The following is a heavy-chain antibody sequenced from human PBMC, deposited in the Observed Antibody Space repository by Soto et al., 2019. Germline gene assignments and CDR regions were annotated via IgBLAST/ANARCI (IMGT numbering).Heavy chain of an antibody. CDR3: AGLGTTVTTYWYFDL. D-gene: IGHD4-17*01. CDR1: GGTFSSYA. Sequence: QVQLVQSGAEVKKPGSSVKVSCKASGGTFSSYAISWVRQAPGQGREWMGGIIPILGTANYAQKFQGRVTITADESTSTAYMELSSLRSEDTAVYYCAGLGTTVTTYWYFDLWGRGTLVTVSS. CDR2: IIPILGTA. V-gene: IGHV1-69*01. J-gene: IGHJ2*01.